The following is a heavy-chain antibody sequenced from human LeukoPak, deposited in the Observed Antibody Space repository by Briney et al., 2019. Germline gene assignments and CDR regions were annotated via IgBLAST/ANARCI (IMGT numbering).Heavy chain of an antibody. D-gene: IGHD3-10*01. Sequence: GGSLRLSCAASGFTFSSYSMNWVRQAPGKGLEWVSYISSSSSTIYYADSVKGRFTISRDNAKNSLYLQMNSLSNEDTAMYYCARGFSQYYYGSGSPDYWGQGTLVTVSS. CDR2: ISSSSSTI. V-gene: IGHV3-48*02. CDR1: GFTFSSYS. J-gene: IGHJ4*02. CDR3: ARGFSQYYYGSGSPDY.